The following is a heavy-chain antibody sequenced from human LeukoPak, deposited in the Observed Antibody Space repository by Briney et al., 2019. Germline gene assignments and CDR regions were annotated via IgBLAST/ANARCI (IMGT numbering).Heavy chain of an antibody. J-gene: IGHJ6*03. D-gene: IGHD3-10*01. V-gene: IGHV3-30*02. CDR1: GFTFSSYG. CDR3: ANLGYYGSGSYGYMDV. CDR2: IRYDGSNK. Sequence: PGGSLRLSCAASGFTFSSYGMHWVRQAPGKGLEWVAFIRYDGSNKYFTDSVKGRFTISRDNSKNTLYLQMNSLRAEDTAVYYCANLGYYGSGSYGYMDVWGKGTTVTVSS.